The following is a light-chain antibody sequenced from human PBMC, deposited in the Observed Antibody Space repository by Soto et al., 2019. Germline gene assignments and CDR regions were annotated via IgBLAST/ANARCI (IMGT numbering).Light chain of an antibody. CDR1: GSDVGGYNC. J-gene: IGLJ2*01. CDR3: SSYTSASTPLV. Sequence: QSVLTQPASVSGSPGQSITISCTGTGSDVGGYNCVSWYQQHAGKAPKVMIYDVSNRPSGVSNRFSGSKSGNTASLTISGLQAEDEADYYCSSYTSASTPLVFGGGTKLTVL. V-gene: IGLV2-14*01. CDR2: DVS.